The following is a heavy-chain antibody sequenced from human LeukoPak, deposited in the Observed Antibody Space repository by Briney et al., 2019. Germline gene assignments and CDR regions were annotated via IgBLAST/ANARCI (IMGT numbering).Heavy chain of an antibody. Sequence: ETLSLTCAVYGGSFSGYYWSWVRQAPGKGLEWVANIKQDGSDKYYVDSVKGRFTISRDNAKNSLYLQMNSLRAEDTAVYYCARAVAENWFDPWGQGTLVTVSS. CDR1: GGSFSGYY. CDR3: ARAVAENWFDP. V-gene: IGHV3-7*01. CDR2: IKQDGSDK. D-gene: IGHD6-19*01. J-gene: IGHJ5*02.